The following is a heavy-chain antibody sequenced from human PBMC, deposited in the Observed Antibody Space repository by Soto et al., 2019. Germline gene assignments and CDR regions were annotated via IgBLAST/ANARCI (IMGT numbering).Heavy chain of an antibody. Sequence: QITLKESGPTLVKPTQTLTLTCTFSGFSLSTSGVGVGWICQPPGKALEWLALIYWDDDKRYSPSLKSRLTITKDTSKHQVVLTITNIDPVDTATYYCAHTEGSYGDPEYFQHWGQGTLVTVSS. CDR3: AHTEGSYGDPEYFQH. J-gene: IGHJ1*01. CDR1: GFSLSTSGVG. D-gene: IGHD4-17*01. V-gene: IGHV2-5*02. CDR2: IYWDDDK.